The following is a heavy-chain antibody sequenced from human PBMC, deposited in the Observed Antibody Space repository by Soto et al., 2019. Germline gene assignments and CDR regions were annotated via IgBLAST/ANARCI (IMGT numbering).Heavy chain of an antibody. Sequence: KSSETLSLTCAVSGGSISSSNWWSWVRQPPGKGLEWIGEIYHSGSTNYNPSLKSRVTISVDKSKNQFSLKLSSVTAADTAVYYCARGRRSSGTTAARFDYWGQGTLVTVSS. CDR1: GGSISSSNW. D-gene: IGHD1-1*01. V-gene: IGHV4-4*02. J-gene: IGHJ4*02. CDR2: IYHSGST. CDR3: ARGRRSSGTTAARFDY.